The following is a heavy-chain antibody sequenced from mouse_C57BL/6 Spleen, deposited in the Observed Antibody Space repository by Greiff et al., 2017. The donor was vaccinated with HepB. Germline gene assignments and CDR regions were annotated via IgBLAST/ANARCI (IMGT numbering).Heavy chain of an antibody. D-gene: IGHD6-2*01. Sequence: EVMLVESGGGLVKPGGSLKLSCAASGFTFSSYAMSWVRQTPEKRLEWVATISDGGSYTYYPDNVKGRFTISRDNAKNNLYLQMSHLKSEDTAMYYCARGGVSRYFDVWGTGTTVTVSS. CDR1: GFTFSSYA. V-gene: IGHV5-4*03. CDR2: ISDGGSYT. CDR3: ARGGVSRYFDV. J-gene: IGHJ1*03.